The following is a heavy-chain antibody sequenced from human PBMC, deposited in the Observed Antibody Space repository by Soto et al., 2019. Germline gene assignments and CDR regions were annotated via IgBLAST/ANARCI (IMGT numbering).Heavy chain of an antibody. D-gene: IGHD3-10*01. CDR2: ISSSSSTI. CDR3: ASWGSYYGSGSSLIGY. Sequence: GGSLRLSCAASGFTFSSYSMNWVRQAPGKGLEWVSYISSSSSTIYYADSVKGRFTISRDNAKNSLYLQMNSLRAEDTAVYYCASWGSYYGSGSSLIGYWGQGTLVTVSS. V-gene: IGHV3-48*04. CDR1: GFTFSSYS. J-gene: IGHJ4*02.